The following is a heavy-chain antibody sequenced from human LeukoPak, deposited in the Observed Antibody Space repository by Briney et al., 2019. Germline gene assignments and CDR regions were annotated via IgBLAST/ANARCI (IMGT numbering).Heavy chain of an antibody. J-gene: IGHJ4*02. V-gene: IGHV3-9*01. D-gene: IGHD1-26*01. CDR2: ISWNRGSI. CDR1: GFIFDEYA. Sequence: GGSRRLSCAASGFIFDEYAMHWVRQAPGKGLEGVSSISWNRGSIAYADSVKGRFTISRDNSKNSLFLQMSGLGPEDTALYYCAKGNSGSYSYYFDCWGQGTLVTVSS. CDR3: AKGNSGSYSYYFDC.